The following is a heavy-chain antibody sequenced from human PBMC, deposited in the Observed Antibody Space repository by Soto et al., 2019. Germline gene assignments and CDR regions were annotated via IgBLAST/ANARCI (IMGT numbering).Heavy chain of an antibody. D-gene: IGHD6-13*01. CDR1: GLSISSDNW. CDR2: ILHSGST. CDR3: ARDQGSHPGD. Sequence: QVQLQESGPGLVRPSGTVSLTCAVSGLSISSDNWWSWVRQPPGKGLEWIGEILHSGSTNYNSSLKSRVTMSVVPSKDLFSLTLNSVTAADTAFYYCARDQGSHPGDWGQGTLVSVSS. V-gene: IGHV4-4*02. J-gene: IGHJ4*02.